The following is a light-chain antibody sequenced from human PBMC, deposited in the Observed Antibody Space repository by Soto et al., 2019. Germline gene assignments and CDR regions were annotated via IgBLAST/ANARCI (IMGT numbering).Light chain of an antibody. V-gene: IGKV1-5*01. CDR2: DAS. CDR1: RSISDW. Sequence: IQMTQSPSSLSPSVGDRVTITCGASRSISDWLAWYQQKPGKAPELLIFDASNMKSGVSSRFSGSGSGAEFTLTISRLQPDDVAIYYCLPYSSHSWTFGQGTKVDIK. J-gene: IGKJ1*01. CDR3: LPYSSHSWT.